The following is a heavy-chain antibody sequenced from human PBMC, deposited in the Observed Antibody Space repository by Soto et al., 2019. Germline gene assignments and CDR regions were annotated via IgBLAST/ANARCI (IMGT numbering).Heavy chain of an antibody. J-gene: IGHJ6*02. V-gene: IGHV1-69*13. D-gene: IGHD6-19*01. CDR2: IIPIFGTA. CDR3: ARVAGHYYYYGMDV. Sequence: SVKVSCKASGGTFSSYAISWVRQAPGQGLEWMGGIIPIFGTANYAQKFQGRVTITADESTSTAYMGLSSLRSEDTAVYYCARVAGHYYYYGMDVWGQGTTVTVSS. CDR1: GGTFSSYA.